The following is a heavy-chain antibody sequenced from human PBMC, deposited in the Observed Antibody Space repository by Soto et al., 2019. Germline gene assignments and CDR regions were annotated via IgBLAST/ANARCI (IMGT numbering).Heavy chain of an antibody. J-gene: IGHJ4*02. CDR1: GFTFSSYS. Sequence: EVQLVESGGGLVQPGGSLRLSCAASGFTFSSYSMNWVRQAPGKGLEWVSYISSSSSTIYYADSVKGRFTISRDNAKNSLYLQMNSLRDEDTAVYYCARDGGSGSYYGEYYFDYWGQGTLVTVSS. V-gene: IGHV3-48*02. D-gene: IGHD1-26*01. CDR2: ISSSSSTI. CDR3: ARDGGSGSYYGEYYFDY.